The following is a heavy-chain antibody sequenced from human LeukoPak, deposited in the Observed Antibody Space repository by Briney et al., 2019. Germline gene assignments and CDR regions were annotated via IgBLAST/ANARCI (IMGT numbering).Heavy chain of an antibody. Sequence: SETLSLTCTVSGGSISSGGYYWSWIRQHPGKGLEWIGYIYYSGSTYYNPSPKSRVTISVDTSKNQFSLKLSSVTAADTAVYYCARDYGPHYFDYWGQGTLVTVSS. CDR1: GGSISSGGYY. V-gene: IGHV4-31*03. CDR3: ARDYGPHYFDY. CDR2: IYYSGST. J-gene: IGHJ4*02. D-gene: IGHD3-10*01.